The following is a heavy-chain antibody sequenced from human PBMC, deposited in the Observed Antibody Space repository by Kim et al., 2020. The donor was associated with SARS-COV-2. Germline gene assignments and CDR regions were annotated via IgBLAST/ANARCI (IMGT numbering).Heavy chain of an antibody. CDR3: ARDRLLWFGEFYYYYYGMDV. J-gene: IGHJ6*02. CDR1: GYTFTSYG. CDR2: ISAYNGNT. Sequence: ASVKVSCKASGYTFTSYGISWVRQAPGQGLEWMGWISAYNGNTNYAQKLQGRVTMTTDTSTSTAYMELRSLRSDDTAVYYCARDRLLWFGEFYYYYYGMDVWGQGTTVTVSS. V-gene: IGHV1-18*01. D-gene: IGHD3-10*01.